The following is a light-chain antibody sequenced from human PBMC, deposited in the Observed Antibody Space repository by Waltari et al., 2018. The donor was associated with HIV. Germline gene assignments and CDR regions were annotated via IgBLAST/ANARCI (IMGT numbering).Light chain of an antibody. J-gene: IGLJ1*01. CDR1: SSDVGSYKS. V-gene: IGLV2-14*01. Sequence: QSALTQPASVSGSPGQSITITCTGTSSDVGSYKSVSWYQQHPDKAPKLISYDVTNRPSGVPNRFPGSKSGNTASLTISGLQADDEADYFCNSYVAADTRIFGPGTKVTVL. CDR3: NSYVAADTRI. CDR2: DVT.